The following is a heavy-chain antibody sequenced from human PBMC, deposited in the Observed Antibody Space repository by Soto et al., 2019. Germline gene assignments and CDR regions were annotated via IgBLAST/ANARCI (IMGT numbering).Heavy chain of an antibody. Sequence: EVQLVESGGGLVKPGGSLRLSCTASAFTFSNAWMTWVRQAPGKGLEWVGQIKSKTDGGTTDYAAPVKSRFTISRDDSKNTLFLQMNSLKTEDTAVYYCTTDGFSSRFALYWGQGTLVSVSS. D-gene: IGHD6-13*01. CDR2: IKSKTDGGTT. V-gene: IGHV3-15*01. CDR1: AFTFSNAW. CDR3: TTDGFSSRFALY. J-gene: IGHJ4*02.